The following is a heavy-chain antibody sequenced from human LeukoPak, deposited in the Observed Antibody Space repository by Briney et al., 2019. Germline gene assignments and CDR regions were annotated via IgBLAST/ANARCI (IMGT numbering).Heavy chain of an antibody. CDR3: ATSMHIWLGNDY. CDR2: ISSTGSDI. D-gene: IGHD3-10*01. J-gene: IGHJ4*02. V-gene: IGHV3-21*01. Sequence: GSLLLSCSASGFTFNGYTLTWIRPAPGKGLEWVSSISSTGSDIYYANSVKGRFTISRDNAKNLVYLQMNSLRAEDTAVYYCATSMHIWLGNDYWGQGTLVTVSS. CDR1: GFTFNGYT.